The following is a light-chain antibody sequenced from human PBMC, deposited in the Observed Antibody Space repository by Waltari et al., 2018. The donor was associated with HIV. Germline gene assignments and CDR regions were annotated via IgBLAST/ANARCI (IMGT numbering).Light chain of an antibody. CDR1: TSNIGIKT. J-gene: IGLJ3*02. CDR2: GNY. Sequence: QSVVTQPPSVSGTPGQPVTIPCSGSTSNIGIKTENWYQHLPGTAPKRLIYGNYQRPSGVPDRFSASKSGTSASLAISGLQSEDEADYYCASWDASLNGWVFGGGTKLTVL. V-gene: IGLV1-44*01. CDR3: ASWDASLNGWV.